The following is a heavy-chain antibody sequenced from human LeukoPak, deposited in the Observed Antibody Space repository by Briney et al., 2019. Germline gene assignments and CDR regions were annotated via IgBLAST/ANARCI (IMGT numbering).Heavy chain of an antibody. Sequence: GGSLRLSCAASGFTFSSYSMNWVRQAPGKGLEWVSSISSSSSYIYYADSVKGRFTISRDNAKNPLYLQMNSLRAEDTAVYYCARDLEGYMDVWGKGTTVTVSS. CDR2: ISSSSSYI. J-gene: IGHJ6*03. CDR1: GFTFSSYS. CDR3: ARDLEGYMDV. D-gene: IGHD3-3*01. V-gene: IGHV3-21*01.